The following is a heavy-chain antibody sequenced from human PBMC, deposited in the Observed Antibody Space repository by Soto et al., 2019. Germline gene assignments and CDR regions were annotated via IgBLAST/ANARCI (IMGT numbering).Heavy chain of an antibody. D-gene: IGHD2-2*01. J-gene: IGHJ5*02. CDR3: ARSRYCTSSSCYESWFDP. V-gene: IGHV1-8*01. CDR2: MNPNSRNT. CDR1: GYTFSTHD. Sequence: ASVKVSCKASGYTFSTHDINWVRQATGQRLERMGWMNPNSRNTAYAQNFQGGVTMTRNTSISTAYMELSSLGSEDTAVYYCARSRYCTSSSCYESWFDPWGQGTPVTVSS.